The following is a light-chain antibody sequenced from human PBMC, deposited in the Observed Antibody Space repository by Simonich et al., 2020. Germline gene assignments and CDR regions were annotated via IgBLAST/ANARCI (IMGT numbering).Light chain of an antibody. Sequence: QSALTQPASVSGSPGQSITISCTGTSSDVGSYNLFSWYQQHPGKAPKRMIYEGSKRPSGVSNRFSGSKSGNTASLTISGLQAEDEADYYCSSYTSSSTLVFGGGTKLTVL. CDR2: EGS. J-gene: IGLJ2*01. V-gene: IGLV2-14*02. CDR3: SSYTSSSTLV. CDR1: SSDVGSYNL.